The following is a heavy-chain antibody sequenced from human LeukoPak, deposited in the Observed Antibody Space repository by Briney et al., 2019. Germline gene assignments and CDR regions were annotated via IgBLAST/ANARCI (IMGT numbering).Heavy chain of an antibody. J-gene: IGHJ4*02. CDR2: INPNSGGT. CDR3: ARGHCSGGNCYFDY. V-gene: IGHV1-2*06. Sequence: ASVRVSCKSSGYXFTGYYMYWVRQAPGQGLEWMGRINPNSGGTNYAQKFQGRVTMTRDTSISTGYMELSSLRSDDTAVYYCARGHCSGGNCYFDYWGQGTLVTVSS. D-gene: IGHD2-15*01. CDR1: GYXFTGYY.